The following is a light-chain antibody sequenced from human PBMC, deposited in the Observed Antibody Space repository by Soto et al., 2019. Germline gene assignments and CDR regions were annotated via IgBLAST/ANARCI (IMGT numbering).Light chain of an antibody. CDR3: QQYNSYSWT. Sequence: DIQMTQAPSTLSASVGDRATITCRASQSISYWLAWYQQKPGKAPTLLIYDASTLESGVPSRFSGSGFGTDFTLTISTLQPEDFGTYYCQQYNSYSWTFGQGTKVDIK. J-gene: IGKJ1*01. V-gene: IGKV1-5*01. CDR1: QSISYW. CDR2: DAS.